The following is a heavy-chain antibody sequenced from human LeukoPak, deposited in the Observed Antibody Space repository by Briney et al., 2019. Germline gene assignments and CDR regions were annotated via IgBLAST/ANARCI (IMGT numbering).Heavy chain of an antibody. Sequence: SETLSLTCAVSGYSISSGYYWGWIRQPPGKGLEWIGSIYYSGSTYYNPSLKSRVTISVDTSKNQFSLKLSSVTAADTAVYYCARQGSYGSGSYFDYWGQGTLVTVSS. CDR2: IYYSGST. V-gene: IGHV4-38-2*01. D-gene: IGHD3-10*01. CDR1: GYSISSGYY. J-gene: IGHJ4*02. CDR3: ARQGSYGSGSYFDY.